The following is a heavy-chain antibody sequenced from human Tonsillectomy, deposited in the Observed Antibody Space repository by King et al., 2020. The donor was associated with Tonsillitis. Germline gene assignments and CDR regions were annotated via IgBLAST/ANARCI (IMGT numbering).Heavy chain of an antibody. CDR3: AQHQYHYDSSGYDYAFDI. Sequence: VLQAPGKELEWVSSISDRGGSTYYADSVKDRFTISRDNSKKTLHLQMNSLRAEDTSVYYCAQHQYHYDSSGYDYAFDIWGKGTRVTVSS. V-gene: IGHV3-23*01. CDR2: ISDRGGST. J-gene: IGHJ3*02. D-gene: IGHD3-22*01.